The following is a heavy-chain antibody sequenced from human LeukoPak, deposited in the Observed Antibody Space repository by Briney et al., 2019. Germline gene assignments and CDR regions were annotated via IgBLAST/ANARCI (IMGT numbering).Heavy chain of an antibody. J-gene: IGHJ4*02. V-gene: IGHV3-23*01. D-gene: IGHD6-19*01. CDR2: ISGSGGST. Sequence: GGSLRLSCAASGFTFSGYGMHWVRQAPGKGLEWVSAISGSGGSTYYADSVKGRFTISRDNSKNTLYLQMNSLRAEDTAVYYCAKGPIDGSGFDYWGQGTLVTVSS. CDR1: GFTFSGYG. CDR3: AKGPIDGSGFDY.